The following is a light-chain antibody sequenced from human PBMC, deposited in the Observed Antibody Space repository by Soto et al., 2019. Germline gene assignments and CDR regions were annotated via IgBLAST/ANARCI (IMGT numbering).Light chain of an antibody. CDR1: QSVSTK. V-gene: IGKV3-15*01. Sequence: EIVMTQSPATLSVCPGERATLSCRASQSVSTKLAWYQQKPGQAPRLLIYGASIRATGFPARFSGSGSGTEFTLTISSLHSEDFAVYYCQQYNNWPLTFGGGTKVDI. J-gene: IGKJ4*01. CDR2: GAS. CDR3: QQYNNWPLT.